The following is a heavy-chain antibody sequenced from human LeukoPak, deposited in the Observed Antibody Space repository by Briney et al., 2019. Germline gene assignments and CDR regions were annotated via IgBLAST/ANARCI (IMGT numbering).Heavy chain of an antibody. V-gene: IGHV3-7*01. Sequence: GGSLRLSCAASGFTFSSYWMSWVRQAPGKGLEWVANINQDGSEKYYVDSVKGRFTISRDNAKNSLYLQMNSLRAEDTAVYYCARRPYSSSWYYFDYWGQGTLVTVSS. J-gene: IGHJ4*02. CDR2: INQDGSEK. CDR1: GFTFSSYW. CDR3: ARRPYSSSWYYFDY. D-gene: IGHD6-13*01.